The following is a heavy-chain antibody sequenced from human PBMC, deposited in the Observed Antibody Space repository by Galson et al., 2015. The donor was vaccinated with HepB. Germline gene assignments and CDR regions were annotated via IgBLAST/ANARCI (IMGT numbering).Heavy chain of an antibody. V-gene: IGHV3-23*01. Sequence: SLRLSCAASGFTFSSYAMSWVRQAPGKGLEWVSAISGSGGSTYYADSVKGRFTISRDNSKNTLYLQMNSLRAEDTAVYYCANGGAAAGTYYYYGMDVWGQGTTVTVSS. CDR3: ANGGAAAGTYYYYGMDV. D-gene: IGHD6-13*01. CDR2: ISGSGGST. CDR1: GFTFSSYA. J-gene: IGHJ6*02.